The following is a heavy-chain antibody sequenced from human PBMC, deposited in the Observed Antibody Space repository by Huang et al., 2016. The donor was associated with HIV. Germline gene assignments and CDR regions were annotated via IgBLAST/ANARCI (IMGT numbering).Heavy chain of an antibody. CDR1: GGSFNGHF. CDR2: IDHRGTT. Sequence: QVRLHQWGTGVLKPSETLSLKCAVYGGSFNGHFWTWIRQSPGKGLECIGEIDHRGTTSSNPSLKRRVTMSLDTSKSQFYLNLTSVTATDTATYYCARPRMTEGNSDSTWSYFDSWGQGTPVIVSS. J-gene: IGHJ4*02. CDR3: ARPRMTEGNSDSTWSYFDS. D-gene: IGHD2-21*02. V-gene: IGHV4-34*01.